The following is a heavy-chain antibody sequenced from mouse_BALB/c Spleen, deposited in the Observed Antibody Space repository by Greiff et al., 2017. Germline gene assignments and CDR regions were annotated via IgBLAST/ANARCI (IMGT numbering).Heavy chain of an antibody. CDR2: ISNGGGST. CDR1: GFTFSSYT. CDR3: ARYDYAMDY. Sequence: EVMLVESGGGLVQPGGSLKLSCAASGFTFSSYTMSWVRQTPEKRLEWVAYISNGGGSTYYPDTVKGRFTISRDNAKNTLYLQMSSLKSEDTAMYYCARYDYAMDYWGQGTSVTVSS. J-gene: IGHJ4*01. D-gene: IGHD2-14*01. V-gene: IGHV5-12-2*01.